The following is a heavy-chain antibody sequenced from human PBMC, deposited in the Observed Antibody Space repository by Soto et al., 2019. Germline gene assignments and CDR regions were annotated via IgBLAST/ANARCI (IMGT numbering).Heavy chain of an antibody. J-gene: IGHJ5*02. D-gene: IGHD3-3*01. Sequence: GGSLRLSCAASGFTFSSYAMHWVRQAPGKGLEWVAVISYDGSNKYYADSVKGRFTISRDNSKNTLYLQMNSLRAEDTAVYYCARDSRRITIFGSEEHFDPWGKGTLVTVSS. CDR1: GFTFSSYA. V-gene: IGHV3-30-3*01. CDR2: ISYDGSNK. CDR3: ARDSRRITIFGSEEHFDP.